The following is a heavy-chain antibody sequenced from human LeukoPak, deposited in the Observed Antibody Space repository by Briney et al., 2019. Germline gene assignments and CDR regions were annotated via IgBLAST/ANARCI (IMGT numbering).Heavy chain of an antibody. Sequence: GGSLRLSCAASGFTFSSYSMHWVRQAPGKGLEWVAVISYDGSNKYYADSVKGRFTISRDNSKNTLYLQMNSLRAEDTAVYYCAKDHRPVLRYFDWLLSYWGQGTLVTVSS. V-gene: IGHV3-30*18. CDR3: AKDHRPVLRYFDWLLSY. CDR1: GFTFSSYS. CDR2: ISYDGSNK. D-gene: IGHD3-9*01. J-gene: IGHJ4*02.